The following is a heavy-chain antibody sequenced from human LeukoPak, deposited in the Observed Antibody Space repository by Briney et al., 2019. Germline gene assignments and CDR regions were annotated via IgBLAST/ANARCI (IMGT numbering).Heavy chain of an antibody. D-gene: IGHD3-22*01. J-gene: IGHJ6*02. CDR2: INSDGSST. CDR3: ARGGDSSGDNGMDV. V-gene: IGHV3-74*01. Sequence: GSLRLSCAASGFTFSSYWMHWVRQAPGKGLVWVSRINSDGSSTSYADSVKGRFTISRDNAKNTLYLQMNSLRAEDTAVYYCARGGDSSGDNGMDVWGQGTTVTVSS. CDR1: GFTFSSYW.